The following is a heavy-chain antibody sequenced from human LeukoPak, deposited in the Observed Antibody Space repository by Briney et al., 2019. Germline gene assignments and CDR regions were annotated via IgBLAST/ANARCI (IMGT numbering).Heavy chain of an antibody. Sequence: GGSLRLSCAASGFTFSTYWMSWVRQAPGKGLEWVANIKQDGSEKYYVDSVKGRFTISRDNAKNSLYLQMNSLRAEDTAVYYCAIDYGGSYYLYCWGQGTLVAVSS. V-gene: IGHV3-7*01. CDR1: GFTFSTYW. CDR2: IKQDGSEK. CDR3: AIDYGGSYYLYC. J-gene: IGHJ4*02. D-gene: IGHD1-26*01.